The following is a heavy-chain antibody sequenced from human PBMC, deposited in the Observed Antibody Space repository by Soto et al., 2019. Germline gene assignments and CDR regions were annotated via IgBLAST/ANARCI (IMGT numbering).Heavy chain of an antibody. Sequence: EVQLLESGGGLVQPGGSLRLSCAASGFTFSSYAMSWVRQAPGKGLEWVSAISGSGGSTYYADSVKGRFTISRDNSKNTLYLQMNSLRAEDTALYYCAKDSGYDVGFDYWGQGTLVTVSS. CDR2: ISGSGGST. D-gene: IGHD5-12*01. CDR3: AKDSGYDVGFDY. CDR1: GFTFSSYA. J-gene: IGHJ4*02. V-gene: IGHV3-23*01.